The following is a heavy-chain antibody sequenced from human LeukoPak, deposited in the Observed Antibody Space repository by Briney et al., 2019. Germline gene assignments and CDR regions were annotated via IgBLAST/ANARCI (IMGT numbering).Heavy chain of an antibody. CDR1: VGSISSGGYY. J-gene: IGHJ6*02. V-gene: IGHV4-31*03. CDR2: IYYSGST. CDR3: AKYYYYYGMDV. Sequence: SETLSLTCTVSVGSISSGGYYWSWIRQHPGKGLEWIGYIYYSGSTYYNPSLKSRVTISVDTSKNQFSLKLSSVTAADTAVYYCAKYYYYYGMDVWGQGTTVTVSS.